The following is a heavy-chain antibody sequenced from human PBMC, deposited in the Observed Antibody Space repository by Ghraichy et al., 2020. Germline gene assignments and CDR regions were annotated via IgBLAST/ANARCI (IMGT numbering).Heavy chain of an antibody. D-gene: IGHD6-19*01. CDR2: IYGSGRST. CDR1: GFSFSTYT. V-gene: IGHV3-23*01. Sequence: GGSLRLSCAASGFSFSTYTMSWVRQAPGKGLEWVSSIYGSGRSTFYADSVKGRFTVSRDNSRDILYLQMNSLRGDDTAIYYCAKDQRPDNGWCFDNWGQGTQVTVSS. J-gene: IGHJ4*02. CDR3: AKDQRPDNGWCFDN.